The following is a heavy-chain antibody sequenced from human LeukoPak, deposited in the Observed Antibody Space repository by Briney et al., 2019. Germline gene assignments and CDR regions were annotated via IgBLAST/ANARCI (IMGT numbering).Heavy chain of an antibody. V-gene: IGHV3-9*01. CDR3: AKDSNIVVVPVAIDY. J-gene: IGHJ4*02. CDR2: ISWNSGSI. Sequence: PGRSLRLSCAASGFTFDNYAMHWVRHAPGKGLEWVSGISWNSGSIGYADSVKGRFTISRDNAKNSLYLQMNSLRAEDTALYYCAKDSNIVVVPVAIDYWGQGTLVTVSS. CDR1: GFTFDNYA. D-gene: IGHD2-2*01.